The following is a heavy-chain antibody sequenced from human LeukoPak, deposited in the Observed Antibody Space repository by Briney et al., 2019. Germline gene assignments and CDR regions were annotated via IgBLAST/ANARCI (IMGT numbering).Heavy chain of an antibody. Sequence: GGSLRLSCAASGFTFSSYSMNWVRQAPGKGLEWVSYISSSSSTIYYADSVKGRFTISRDNAKNSLYLQMNSLRDEDTAVYYCARVQTLRYCSSTSCYGYYSMDVWGQGTTVTVSS. CDR3: ARVQTLRYCSSTSCYGYYSMDV. J-gene: IGHJ6*02. CDR2: ISSSSSTI. CDR1: GFTFSSYS. V-gene: IGHV3-48*02. D-gene: IGHD2-2*01.